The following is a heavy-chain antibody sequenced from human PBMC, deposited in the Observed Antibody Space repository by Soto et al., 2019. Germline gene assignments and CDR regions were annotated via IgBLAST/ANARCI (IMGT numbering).Heavy chain of an antibody. CDR3: ARAQGGRYLWFEAAAGTKAAYDI. J-gene: IGHJ3*02. V-gene: IGHV1-2*04. Sequence: GASVKVSCKASGYTFTGYYMHWVRQAPGQGLEWMGWINPNSGGTNYAQKFQGWVTMTRDTSISTAYMELRSLRSDDTAVYYCARAQGGRYLWFEAAAGTKAAYDIWSRGTMVTVSS. CDR1: GYTFTGYY. D-gene: IGHD6-13*01. CDR2: INPNSGGT.